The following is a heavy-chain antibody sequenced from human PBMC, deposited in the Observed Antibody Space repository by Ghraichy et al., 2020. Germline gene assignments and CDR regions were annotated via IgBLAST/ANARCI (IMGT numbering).Heavy chain of an antibody. CDR3: ARGKRKGSSSEYFDY. D-gene: IGHD6-19*01. V-gene: IGHV1-8*01. CDR1: GYSFTNYD. J-gene: IGHJ4*02. Sequence: ASVKVSCKASGYSFTNYDINWVRQATGQGLEWMGWMNPNSANTGYAQKFQGRVTMTRNTSISTAYMELSSLRSEDMAVYYCARGKRKGSSSEYFDYWGQGTLVTVSS. CDR2: MNPNSANT.